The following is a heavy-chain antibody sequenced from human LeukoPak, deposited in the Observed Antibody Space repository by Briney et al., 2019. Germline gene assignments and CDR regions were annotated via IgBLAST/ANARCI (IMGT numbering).Heavy chain of an antibody. CDR3: ARPLLNYEGAFDI. CDR2: ISSSSNYI. J-gene: IGHJ3*02. CDR1: GFTFSNYS. V-gene: IGHV3-21*01. Sequence: GGSLRLSCAASGFTFSNYSMNWVRQAPGKGLEWVLSISSSSNYIYYADSVKGRFTITRDNFKNTVYLQMNSLRAEDTAVYYCARPLLNYEGAFDIWGQGTMVTVSS. D-gene: IGHD3-3*01.